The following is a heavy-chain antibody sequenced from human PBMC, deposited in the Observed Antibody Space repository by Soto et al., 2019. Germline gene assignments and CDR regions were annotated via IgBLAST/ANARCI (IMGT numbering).Heavy chain of an antibody. V-gene: IGHV4-4*07. CDR2: IYTSGST. CDR3: TKYRRTDAEGYSFDY. CDR1: GGSISSYY. Sequence: SAALSLTCTVSGGSISSYYWSWIRPPAGKGLEWIGRIYTSGSTNYNPSLKSRVTMSVDSAKNQFSLQLSSVTAADTAVYFCTKYRRTDAEGYSFDYWGQGALVTVA. J-gene: IGHJ4*02. D-gene: IGHD2-15*01.